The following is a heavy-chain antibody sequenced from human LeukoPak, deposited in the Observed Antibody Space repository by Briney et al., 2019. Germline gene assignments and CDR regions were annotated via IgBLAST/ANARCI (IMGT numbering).Heavy chain of an antibody. CDR2: FDPEDGET. V-gene: IGHV1-24*01. CDR1: GYTLTELS. J-gene: IGHJ4*02. CDR3: ASYSYGYGY. D-gene: IGHD5-18*01. Sequence: ASVKVSCKVSGYTLTELSMHWVRQAPGKGLEWMGGFDPEDGETIYAQKFQGRVTMTRDTSTSTVYMELSSLRSEDTAVYYCASYSYGYGYWGQGTLVTVSS.